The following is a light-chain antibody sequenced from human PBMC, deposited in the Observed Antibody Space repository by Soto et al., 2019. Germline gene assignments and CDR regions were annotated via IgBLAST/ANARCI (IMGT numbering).Light chain of an antibody. J-gene: IGLJ1*01. V-gene: IGLV2-14*01. CDR3: SSYTSSSTDV. CDR1: SSDAGGYNY. Sequence: QSALTQPASVSGSPGQSITISCTGTSSDAGGYNYVSWYQQHPGRAPKLMIYDVSIRPSGVSNRFSGSKSGNTASLTISGLQAEDEADYYCSSYTSSSTDVFGTGNKVTVL. CDR2: DVS.